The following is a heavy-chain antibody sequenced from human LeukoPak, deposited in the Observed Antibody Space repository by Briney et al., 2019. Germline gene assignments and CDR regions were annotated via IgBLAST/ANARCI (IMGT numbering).Heavy chain of an antibody. D-gene: IGHD5-18*01. J-gene: IGHJ6*02. CDR1: GFTFSSYG. V-gene: IGHV3-33*01. CDR3: ARPNDVDTAMAPGYYYYGMDV. Sequence: GGSPRLSCAASGFTFSSYGMHWVRQAPGKGLEWVAVIWYDGSNKYYADSVKGRFTISRDNSKNTLYLQMNSLRAEDTAVYYCARPNDVDTAMAPGYYYYGMDVWGQGTTVTVSS. CDR2: IWYDGSNK.